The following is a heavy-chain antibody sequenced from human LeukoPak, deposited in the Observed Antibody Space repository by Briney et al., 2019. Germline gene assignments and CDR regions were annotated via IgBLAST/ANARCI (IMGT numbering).Heavy chain of an antibody. CDR2: ISYDGSNI. D-gene: IGHD5-12*01. CDR3: ARVRDKWLRLRPHFDY. J-gene: IGHJ4*02. CDR1: GFTFSSYA. V-gene: IGHV3-30-3*01. Sequence: GGSLRLSCAASGFTFSSYAMHWVRQAPGKGLEWVTVISYDGSNIYYADSVKGRFTISRDNSKNTLYLQMNSLRAEDTAVYYCARVRDKWLRLRPHFDYWGQGTLVTVSS.